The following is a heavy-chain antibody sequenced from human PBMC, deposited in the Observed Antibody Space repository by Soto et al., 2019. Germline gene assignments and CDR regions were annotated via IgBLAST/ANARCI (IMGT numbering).Heavy chain of an antibody. D-gene: IGHD6-13*01. CDR2: IYYSGST. CDR1: GGSISSGDYY. CDR3: ARHSGYSSSWYRGWFDP. J-gene: IGHJ5*02. V-gene: IGHV4-61*08. Sequence: SETLSLTCTVSGGSISSGDYYWSWIRQPPGKGLEWIGYIYYSGSTNYNPSLKSRVTISVDTSKNQFSLKLSSVTAADTAVYYCARHSGYSSSWYRGWFDPWGQGTLVTVSS.